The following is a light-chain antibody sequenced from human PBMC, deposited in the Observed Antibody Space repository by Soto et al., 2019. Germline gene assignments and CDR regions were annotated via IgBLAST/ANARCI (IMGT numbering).Light chain of an antibody. V-gene: IGKV1-5*03. CDR2: QAS. CDR1: QSISVW. Sequence: DIQMTHSPSTLSASVGSRVTITCRASQSISVWLAWYQQKPGKAPNLLIYQASRLESGVPSRLSGSASGTEFTLTISRLQPDDFATYYCQQHQTHSTFGHGTQVDIK. CDR3: QQHQTHST. J-gene: IGKJ1*01.